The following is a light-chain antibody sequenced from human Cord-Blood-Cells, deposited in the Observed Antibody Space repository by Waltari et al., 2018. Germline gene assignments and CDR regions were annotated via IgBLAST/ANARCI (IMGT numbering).Light chain of an antibody. CDR3: QQSYSTPIT. J-gene: IGKJ5*01. CDR2: AAP. CDR1: QSIRRY. Sequence: DIQMTQSPSSLSASVGDRVTITCRASQSIRRYLNGYQQKPGKAPKLLIYAAPRLQSGFPSRFSGSGSGTDFTLTISSLQPEDFATYYCQQSYSTPITFGQGTRLEIK. V-gene: IGKV1-39*01.